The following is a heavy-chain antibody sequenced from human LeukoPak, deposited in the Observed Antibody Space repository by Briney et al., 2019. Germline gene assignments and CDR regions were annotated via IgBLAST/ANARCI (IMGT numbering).Heavy chain of an antibody. CDR3: ARGFSGRYYYDSSGRRTNWFDP. J-gene: IGHJ5*02. CDR1: GGSISSSNW. V-gene: IGHV4-4*02. Sequence: SETLSLTCAVSGGSISSSNWWSWVRQPPGKGLEWIGEIYHSGSTNYNPSLKSRVTISVDTSKNQFSLKLSSVTAADTAVYYCARGFSGRYYYDSSGRRTNWFDPWGQGTLVTVSS. D-gene: IGHD3-22*01. CDR2: IYHSGST.